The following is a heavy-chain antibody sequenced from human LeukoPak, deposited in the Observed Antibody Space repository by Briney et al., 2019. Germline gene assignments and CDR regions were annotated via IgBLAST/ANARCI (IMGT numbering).Heavy chain of an antibody. V-gene: IGHV3-48*01. CDR1: GFTFSSYS. D-gene: IGHD4-23*01. CDR3: ASPTVRWHGGNTPFDY. J-gene: IGHJ4*02. Sequence: GGSLRLSCAASGFTFSSYSMNWVRQAPGKGLEWVSYISSSSSTIYYADSVKGRFTISRDNAKNSLYLQMNSLRAEDTAVYYCASPTVRWHGGNTPFDYWGQGTLVTVSS. CDR2: ISSSSSTI.